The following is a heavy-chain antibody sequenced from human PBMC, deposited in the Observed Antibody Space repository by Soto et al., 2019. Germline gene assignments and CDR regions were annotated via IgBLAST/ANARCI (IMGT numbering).Heavy chain of an antibody. D-gene: IGHD2-21*01. CDR1: GFTFSAHW. V-gene: IGHV3-74*01. J-gene: IGHJ6*02. Sequence: EVQLVESGGGLVQPGGSLRLSCAASGFTFSAHWIHWVRQGPGEGLVWVSRIKGDGSIKNYADSVKGRFTISRDNAKNKVYLQINSLRVEDTALYYCARGLRGAYGMDVWGQGTTVTVSS. CDR3: ARGLRGAYGMDV. CDR2: IKGDGSIK.